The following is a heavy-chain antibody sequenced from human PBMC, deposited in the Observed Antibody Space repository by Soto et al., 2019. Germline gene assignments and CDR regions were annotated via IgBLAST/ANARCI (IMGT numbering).Heavy chain of an antibody. J-gene: IGHJ5*02. D-gene: IGHD3-22*01. CDR2: IYYSGST. V-gene: IGHV4-30-4*01. CDR3: VRVSVIDNWLDP. Sequence: LSLTCTVSGGSISSGDSYWNWIRQPPGKGLEWIGYIYYSGSTHYNPSLRSRSTISVDTSKNQFSLKLSSVTAADTSVYYCVRVSVIDNWLDPWGQGTLVTVSS. CDR1: GGSISSGDSY.